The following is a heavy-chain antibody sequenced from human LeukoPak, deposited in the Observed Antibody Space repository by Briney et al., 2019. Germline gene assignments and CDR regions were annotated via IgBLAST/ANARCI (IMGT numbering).Heavy chain of an antibody. CDR2: IIGDGSST. CDR1: GFTFSSFW. Sequence: GGSLRLSCAASGFTFSSFWMHWVRHAPGKGLVWVSRIIGDGSSTSYADSVKGRFTISRDNAKNTLYLQMNSLRAEDTAVYYCARGFGTWFDPWGQGTLVTVSS. D-gene: IGHD3-10*01. CDR3: ARGFGTWFDP. J-gene: IGHJ5*02. V-gene: IGHV3-74*01.